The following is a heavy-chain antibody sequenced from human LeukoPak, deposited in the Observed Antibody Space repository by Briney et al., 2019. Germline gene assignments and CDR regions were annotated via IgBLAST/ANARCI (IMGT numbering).Heavy chain of an antibody. V-gene: IGHV4-34*01. Sequence: SETLSLTCAVYGGSFSGYYWSWIRQPPGKGLEWIGEINHSGSTNYHPSLKSRVTISVDTSKNQFSLKLSSVTAADTAVYYCARGQWFGESPPFDYWGQGTLVTVSS. CDR3: ARGQWFGESPPFDY. CDR2: INHSGST. CDR1: GGSFSGYY. D-gene: IGHD3-10*01. J-gene: IGHJ4*02.